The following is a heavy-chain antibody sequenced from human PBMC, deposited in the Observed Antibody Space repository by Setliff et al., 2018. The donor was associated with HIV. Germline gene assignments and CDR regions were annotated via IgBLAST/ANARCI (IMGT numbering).Heavy chain of an antibody. Sequence: PSETLSLTCAVYGGSFSGYYWNWIRQSPGKGLEWIGEINHSGSTNYNPSLKSRITISVDTSKKQFSLKLNSVTAADTAVYYCARHKTHEYGGNTIYFDSWGQGTLVTVSS. CDR3: ARHKTHEYGGNTIYFDS. CDR2: INHSGST. CDR1: GGSFSGYY. D-gene: IGHD2-15*01. J-gene: IGHJ4*02. V-gene: IGHV4-34*01.